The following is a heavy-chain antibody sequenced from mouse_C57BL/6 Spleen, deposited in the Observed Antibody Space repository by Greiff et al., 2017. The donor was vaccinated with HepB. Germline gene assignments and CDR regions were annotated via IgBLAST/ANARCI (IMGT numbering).Heavy chain of an antibody. D-gene: IGHD1-1*01. Sequence: VQLQQSGAELARPGASVKMSCKASGYTFTSYTMHWVKQRPGQGLEWIGYINPSSGYTKYNQKFKDKATLTADKSSSTAYMQLNSLTSEDSAVYYGARAPAVVAFYAMDYWGQGTSVTVSS. J-gene: IGHJ4*01. CDR2: INPSSGYT. CDR3: ARAPAVVAFYAMDY. V-gene: IGHV1-4*01. CDR1: GYTFTSYT.